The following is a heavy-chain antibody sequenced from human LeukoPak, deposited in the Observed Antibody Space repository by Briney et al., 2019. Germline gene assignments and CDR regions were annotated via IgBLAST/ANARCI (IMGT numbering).Heavy chain of an antibody. CDR1: GFAFTDYA. CDR2: ITDSGGAT. D-gene: IGHD1-26*01. CDR3: AKEGAYSDY. J-gene: IGHJ4*02. V-gene: IGHV3-23*01. Sequence: PGGSLRLSCAASGFAFTDYAISWVRQAPGKGLEWVSAITDSGGATYYADSVKGRFTISRDNSKNTLYLQMNSLRAEDTAVYYCAKEGAYSDYWGQGTLVTVSS.